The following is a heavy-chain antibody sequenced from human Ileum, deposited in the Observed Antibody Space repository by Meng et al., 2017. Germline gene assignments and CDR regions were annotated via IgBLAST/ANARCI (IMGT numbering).Heavy chain of an antibody. D-gene: IGHD6-13*01. V-gene: IGHV1-8*02. CDR1: GYTFTTYD. CDR2: MSPSSGNT. CDR3: AREAWSKTAAGVDY. J-gene: IGHJ4*02. Sequence: QVQLVQPGAEVKKPGASMKASCKASGYTFTTYDINWVRQATGQGLEWMGWMSPSSGNTGYAQEFQGRVTMTKNTSISTAYMELSGLRSEDTAVYYCAREAWSKTAAGVDYWGQGTLVTVSS.